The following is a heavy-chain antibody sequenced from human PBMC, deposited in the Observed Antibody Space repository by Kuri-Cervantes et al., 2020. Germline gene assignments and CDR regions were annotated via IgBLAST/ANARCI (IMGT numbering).Heavy chain of an antibody. CDR1: GFTFSSYG. CDR2: IRYDGSNK. J-gene: IGHJ3*02. Sequence: GESLKISCAASGFTFSSYGMHWVRQAPGKGLEWVAFIRYDGSNKYYADSVKGRFTISRDNSKNTLYLQMSSLRAEDTAVYYCAKDTAWELPTPDAFDIWGQGTMVTVSS. V-gene: IGHV3-30*02. CDR3: AKDTAWELPTPDAFDI. D-gene: IGHD1-26*01.